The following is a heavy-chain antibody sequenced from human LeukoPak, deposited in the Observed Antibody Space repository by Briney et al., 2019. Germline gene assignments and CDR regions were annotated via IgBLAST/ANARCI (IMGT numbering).Heavy chain of an antibody. CDR2: FYYSGST. V-gene: IGHV4-39*01. D-gene: IGHD6-13*01. J-gene: IGHJ4*02. CDR1: GGSISSSSYY. CDR3: ARRNRAAAGVDY. Sequence: SETLSLTCTVSGGSISSSSYYWDWIRQPPGKGLDWIGGFYYSGSTYYNPSLKSRVTISVDTSKSQFSLKLSSVTATDTAVYYCARRNRAAAGVDYWGQRTLVTVSS.